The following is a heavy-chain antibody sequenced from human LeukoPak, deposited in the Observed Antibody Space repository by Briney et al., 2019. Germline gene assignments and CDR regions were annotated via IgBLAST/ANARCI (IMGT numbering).Heavy chain of an antibody. Sequence: SETLSLTCTVSGDSISSSSYYWGWIRQPPGKGLEWIGSIYHSGSIYYNPSLKSRVTISVDTSKNQFSLKLSSVTAADTAVYYCARSRDGYNSGWFDPWGQGTLVTVSS. J-gene: IGHJ5*02. D-gene: IGHD5-24*01. CDR1: GDSISSSSYY. CDR3: ARSRDGYNSGWFDP. V-gene: IGHV4-39*07. CDR2: IYHSGSI.